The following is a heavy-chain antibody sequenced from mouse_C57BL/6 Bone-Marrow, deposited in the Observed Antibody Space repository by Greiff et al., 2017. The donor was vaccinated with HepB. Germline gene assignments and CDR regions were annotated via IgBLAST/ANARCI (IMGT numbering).Heavy chain of an antibody. D-gene: IGHD2-3*01. CDR1: GFSLTSYG. V-gene: IGHV2-5*01. J-gene: IGHJ1*03. Sequence: VKLQESGPGLVQPSQSLSITCTVSGFSLTSYGVHWVRQSPGKGLEWLGVIWRGGSTDYNAAFMSRLSITKDNSKSQVFFKMNSLQADDTAIYYCAKNGDGCGYFDVWGTGTTVTVSS. CDR3: AKNGDGCGYFDV. CDR2: IWRGGST.